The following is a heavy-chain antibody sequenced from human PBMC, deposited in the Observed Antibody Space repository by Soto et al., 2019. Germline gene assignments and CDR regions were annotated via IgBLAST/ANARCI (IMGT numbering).Heavy chain of an antibody. J-gene: IGHJ4*02. CDR3: ARDLNLGSFDY. V-gene: IGHV3-48*01. CDR2: ISSSRSSI. Sequence: HPGGSLRLSCAASGFTFSSYSMNWVRQAPGKGLEWVSYISSSRSSIYYADSVKGRFTISRDNAKNSLYLQMNSLRAEDTAVYYCARDLNLGSFDYWGQGTLVTVSS. CDR1: GFTFSSYS.